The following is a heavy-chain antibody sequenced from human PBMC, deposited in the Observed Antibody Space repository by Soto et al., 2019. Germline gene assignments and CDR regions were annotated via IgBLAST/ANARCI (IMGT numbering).Heavy chain of an antibody. CDR2: INPKSRGT. V-gene: IGHV1-2*02. Sequence: ASVKVSCKASGYTFTDYFIHWVRQAPGQGFEWMGWINPKSRGTTYAQKFQGRVTMTRDTSNSTAYMELRGLRSDDTAIYYCARVTLKAGNWFDPWGQGTRVTVSS. J-gene: IGHJ5*02. CDR3: ARVTLKAGNWFDP. CDR1: GYTFTDYF.